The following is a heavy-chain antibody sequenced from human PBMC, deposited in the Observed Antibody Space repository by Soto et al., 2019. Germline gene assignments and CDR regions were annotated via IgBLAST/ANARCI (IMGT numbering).Heavy chain of an antibody. CDR2: INHSGST. J-gene: IGHJ6*03. CDR3: ARARKLRFLEWLTNYYYYMDV. D-gene: IGHD3-3*01. CDR1: GGSFSGYY. Sequence: SETLSLTCAVYGGSFSGYYWSWIRQPPGKGLEWIGEINHSGSTNYNPSLKSRVTISVDTSKKQFSLKLSSVTAADTAVYYCARARKLRFLEWLTNYYYYMDVWGKGTTVTVSS. V-gene: IGHV4-34*01.